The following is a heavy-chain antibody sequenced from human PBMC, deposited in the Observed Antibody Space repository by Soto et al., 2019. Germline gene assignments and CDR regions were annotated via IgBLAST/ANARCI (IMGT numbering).Heavy chain of an antibody. J-gene: IGHJ5*02. D-gene: IGHD3-3*01. V-gene: IGHV4-34*01. Sequence: SSETLSLTCAVYGGSFSGYYWSWIRQPPGKGLEWIGEINHSGSTNYNPSLKSRVTISVDTSKNQFSLKLSSVTAADTAVYYCARRKRYDFWSGTPGWFDPWGQGTLVTAPQ. CDR3: ARRKRYDFWSGTPGWFDP. CDR1: GGSFSGYY. CDR2: INHSGST.